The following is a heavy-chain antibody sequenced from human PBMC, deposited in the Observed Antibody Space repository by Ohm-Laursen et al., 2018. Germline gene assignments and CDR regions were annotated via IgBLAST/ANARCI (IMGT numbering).Heavy chain of an antibody. CDR1: GFTFSDYY. Sequence: SLRLSCAASGFTFSDYYMSWIRQAPGKGLEWVSYISSSGSTIYYADSVKGRFTISRDNAKNSQYLQMNSLRAEDTAVYYCARCKQPRDYYGMDVWGQGTTVTVSS. V-gene: IGHV3-11*01. CDR3: ARCKQPRDYYGMDV. D-gene: IGHD6-13*01. CDR2: ISSSGSTI. J-gene: IGHJ6*02.